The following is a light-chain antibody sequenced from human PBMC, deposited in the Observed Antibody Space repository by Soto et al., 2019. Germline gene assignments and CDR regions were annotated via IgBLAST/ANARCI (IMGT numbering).Light chain of an antibody. J-gene: IGKJ1*01. Sequence: EIVLTQSPGTLSLSQGERATLSCRASQSVSSSYLGWYQQKPGQAPRLLIYGASSRATGIPDRFSGSGSGTDFTLTISRLEPEDFAVYYCQQYSSSTGTFGQGTKVDIK. CDR2: GAS. CDR1: QSVSSSY. CDR3: QQYSSSTGT. V-gene: IGKV3-20*01.